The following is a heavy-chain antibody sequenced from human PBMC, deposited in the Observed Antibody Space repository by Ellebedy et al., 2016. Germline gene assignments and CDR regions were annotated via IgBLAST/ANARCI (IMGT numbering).Heavy chain of an antibody. CDR3: ARDGIYGLSNYGMDV. Sequence: GGSLRLSXAASGFTFSSYWMNWVRQAPGKGLEWVSFISSSSSYRDYADSVKGRFSISRDNAKNALYLQMNSLRAEDTAVYYCARDGIYGLSNYGMDVWGQGTTVTVSS. CDR1: GFTFSSYW. J-gene: IGHJ6*02. D-gene: IGHD1-26*01. CDR2: ISSSSSYR. V-gene: IGHV3-21*01.